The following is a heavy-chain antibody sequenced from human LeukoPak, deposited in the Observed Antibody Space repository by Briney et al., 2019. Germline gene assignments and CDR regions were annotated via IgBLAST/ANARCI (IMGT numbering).Heavy chain of an antibody. Sequence: GGSLRLSCAASGFTFSSYAMSWVRQAPGKGLEWVSAISGSGGSTYYADSVKGRFTISRDNSKNTLYLQMNSLRAEDTAVYYCARDIGPYGSGNDYYFDYWGQGTLATVSS. CDR2: ISGSGGST. D-gene: IGHD3-10*01. CDR1: GFTFSSYA. CDR3: ARDIGPYGSGNDYYFDY. V-gene: IGHV3-23*01. J-gene: IGHJ4*02.